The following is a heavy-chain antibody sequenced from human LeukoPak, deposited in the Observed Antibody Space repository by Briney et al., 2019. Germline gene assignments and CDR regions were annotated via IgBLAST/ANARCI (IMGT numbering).Heavy chain of an antibody. CDR1: GGSLTSYY. Sequence: SETLSLTCTVSGGSLTSYYWSWIRQPPGKGLQWIGYIYYSGSVNYNPSLKSRVTMSVDTSKNQFSLNLSSVTAADTVVYYCARLGSYFDFWGQGTQVTVSS. CDR2: IYYSGSV. J-gene: IGHJ4*02. V-gene: IGHV4-59*08. CDR3: ARLGSYFDF.